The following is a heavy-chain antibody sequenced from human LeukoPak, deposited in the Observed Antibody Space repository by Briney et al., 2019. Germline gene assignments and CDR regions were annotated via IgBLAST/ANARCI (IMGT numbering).Heavy chain of an antibody. CDR2: ISAYNGNT. V-gene: IGHV1-18*01. CDR3: AILPVVRGAPYYYYGMDV. J-gene: IGHJ6*02. CDR1: GYTFTSYG. Sequence: ASVKVSCKASGYTFTSYGISWVRQAPGQGLEWMGWISAYNGNTNYAQKLQGRVTMTTDTSTSTAYMELRSLRSDDTAVYYCAILPVVRGAPYYYYGMDVWGQGTTVTVSS. D-gene: IGHD3-10*01.